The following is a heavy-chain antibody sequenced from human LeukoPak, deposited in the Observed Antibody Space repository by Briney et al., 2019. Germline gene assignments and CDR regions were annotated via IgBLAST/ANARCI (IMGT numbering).Heavy chain of an antibody. CDR1: GFTFRSYG. CDR2: IDKDGSQK. D-gene: IGHD1-14*01. CDR3: AKDTYGPDDY. J-gene: IGHJ4*02. Sequence: QPGGSLRLSCAASGFTFRSYGMHWVRQAPGKGLEWVAHIDKDGSQKNYVDSVKGRFSISRDNSKNSVYLQMNSLRGEDTGVYYCAKDTYGPDDYWGQGTLVTVSS. V-gene: IGHV3-7*04.